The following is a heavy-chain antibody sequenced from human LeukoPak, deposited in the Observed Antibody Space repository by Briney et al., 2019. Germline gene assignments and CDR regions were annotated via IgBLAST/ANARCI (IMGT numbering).Heavy chain of an antibody. CDR3: ARDCVHCSGVGPYDAFDI. V-gene: IGHV1-69*01. Sequence: PVKVSCKASGGTFSSYAISWVRQAPGQGLEWMGGIIPIFGTANYAQKFQGRVTITADESTSTAYMELSSLRSEDTAVYYCARDCVHCSGVGPYDAFDIWGQGTMVTVSS. J-gene: IGHJ3*02. CDR1: GGTFSSYA. D-gene: IGHD2-15*01. CDR2: IIPIFGTA.